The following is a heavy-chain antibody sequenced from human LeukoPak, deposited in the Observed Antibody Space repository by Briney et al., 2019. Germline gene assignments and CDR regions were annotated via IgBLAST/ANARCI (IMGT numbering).Heavy chain of an antibody. CDR1: GFSFRSYE. J-gene: IGHJ4*02. D-gene: IGHD5-12*01. CDR3: ARPTYSGYDLDY. CDR2: ISASGNSI. V-gene: IGHV3-48*03. Sequence: GGCLRLSCAASGFSFRSYEINWVRQAPGKGLEWISYISASGNSIYYADSVRGRFTISRDNAKNSLYLQMISLRTEDTAFYYCARPTYSGYDLDYWGQGNVVTVSS.